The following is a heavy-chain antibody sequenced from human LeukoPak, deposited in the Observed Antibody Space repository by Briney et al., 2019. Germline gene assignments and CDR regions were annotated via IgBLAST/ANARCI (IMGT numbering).Heavy chain of an antibody. CDR2: IKQDGSEK. J-gene: IGHJ6*03. D-gene: IGHD3-10*01. V-gene: IGHV3-7*01. CDR1: GFTFSSYW. Sequence: GGSLRLSCAASGFTFSSYWMSWVRQAPGKGLEWVANIKQDGSEKYYVDSVKGRFTISRDNAKNSLYLQMNSLRAEDTAVYYCARDPTGLRWFGELSYYMDVWGKGTTVTVSS. CDR3: ARDPTGLRWFGELSYYMDV.